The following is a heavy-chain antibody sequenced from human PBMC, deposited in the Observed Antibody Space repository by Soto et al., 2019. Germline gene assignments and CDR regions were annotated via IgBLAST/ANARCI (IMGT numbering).Heavy chain of an antibody. J-gene: IGHJ3*02. Sequence: GGSLRLSCTGSGFAFSSHPMSWVRQAPERGLGWVSGISDGGDLTYNADSVRGRFTSSRDNSKNTLFLQMNSLRVEDTAVYYCARRAFGSSRSFDIWGQGTMVTVSS. D-gene: IGHD6-6*01. V-gene: IGHV3-23*01. CDR2: ISDGGDLT. CDR1: GFAFSSHP. CDR3: ARRAFGSSRSFDI.